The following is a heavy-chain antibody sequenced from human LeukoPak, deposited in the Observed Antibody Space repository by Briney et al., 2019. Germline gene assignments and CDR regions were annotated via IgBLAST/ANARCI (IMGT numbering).Heavy chain of an antibody. CDR2: ISWNSGSI. CDR1: GFTFDDYA. V-gene: IGHV3-9*01. CDR3: AKSGSGSPGHGMDV. D-gene: IGHD3-10*01. Sequence: PGRSLRLSCAASGFTFDDYAMHWVRQAPGKGLEWVSGISWNSGSIGYADSVKGRFTISRDNAKNSLYLQMNSLRAEDTALYYCAKSGSGSPGHGMDVWGRGTTVTVSS. J-gene: IGHJ6*02.